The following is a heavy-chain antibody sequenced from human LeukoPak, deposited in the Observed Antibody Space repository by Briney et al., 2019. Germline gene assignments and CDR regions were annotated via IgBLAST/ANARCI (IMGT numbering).Heavy chain of an antibody. D-gene: IGHD3-9*01. V-gene: IGHV4-34*01. CDR3: ARMMDILTGYYTANWFDP. CDR2: IYYSGST. J-gene: IGHJ5*02. Sequence: SETLSLTCAVYGGSFSGYYWGWIRQPPGKGLEWIGSIYYSGSTYYNPSLKSRVTISVDTSKNQFSLKLSSVTAADTAVYYCARMMDILTGYYTANWFDPWGQGTLVTVSS. CDR1: GGSFSGYY.